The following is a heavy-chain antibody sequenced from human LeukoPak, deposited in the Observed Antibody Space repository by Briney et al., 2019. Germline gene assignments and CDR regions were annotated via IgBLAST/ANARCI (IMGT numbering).Heavy chain of an antibody. V-gene: IGHV1-2*06. D-gene: IGHD3-10*01. J-gene: IGHJ6*02. CDR2: INPNSGGT. Sequence: ASVKVSCKASGYTFTGYYMHWVRQAPGQGLEWMGRINPNSGGTNYAQKFQGRVTMTRDTSISTAYMELSRLRSDDTAVYYCARQILWFGEVYGMDVWGQGTTVTVSS. CDR1: GYTFTGYY. CDR3: ARQILWFGEVYGMDV.